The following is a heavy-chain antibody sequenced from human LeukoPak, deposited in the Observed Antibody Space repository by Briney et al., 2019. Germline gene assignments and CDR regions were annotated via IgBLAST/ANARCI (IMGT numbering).Heavy chain of an antibody. CDR1: GYTFTGYY. J-gene: IGHJ6*03. CDR3: ARAAGDYGDYDYFYYMDV. D-gene: IGHD4-17*01. CDR2: INPTSGGT. V-gene: IGHV1-2*02. Sequence: ASVKVSCKASGYTFTGYYMHWVRQAPGQGLEWMGWINPTSGGTKYAQKFQGRVTMTRDTSISTAYMELNTLRSDDTAMYYCARAAGDYGDYDYFYYMDVWGKGTTVTVSS.